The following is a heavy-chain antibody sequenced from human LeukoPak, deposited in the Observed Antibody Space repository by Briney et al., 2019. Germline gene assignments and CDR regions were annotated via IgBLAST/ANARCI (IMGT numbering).Heavy chain of an antibody. Sequence: GGSLRLSRAASGFTFSSYGMHWVRQASGKGLEWVTAISDDETYKFYADSVKGRFTISRDNSKNTLYLQMNSLRVEDTAIYYCTRGMLRQPPDFWGQGMLVTVSS. CDR1: GFTFSSYG. J-gene: IGHJ4*02. CDR3: TRGMLRQPPDF. CDR2: ISDDETYK. V-gene: IGHV3-30*03. D-gene: IGHD3-10*02.